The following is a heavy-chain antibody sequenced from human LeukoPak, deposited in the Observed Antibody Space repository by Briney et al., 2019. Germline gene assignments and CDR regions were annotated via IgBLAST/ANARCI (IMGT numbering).Heavy chain of an antibody. J-gene: IGHJ6*03. CDR1: GGSISSSSYY. CDR2: IYYSGST. CDR3: AIYYDSSGYPGLSDYYYMDV. Sequence: PSETLSLTCTVSGGSISSSSYYWGWIRQPPGKGLEWIGSIYYSGSTYYNPSLKSRVTISVDTSKNQFSLKLSSVTAADTAVYYCAIYYDSSGYPGLSDYYYMDVWGKGTTVTVSS. D-gene: IGHD3-22*01. V-gene: IGHV4-39*01.